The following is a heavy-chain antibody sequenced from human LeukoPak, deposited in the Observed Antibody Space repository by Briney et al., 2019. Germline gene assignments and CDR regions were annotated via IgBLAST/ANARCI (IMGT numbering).Heavy chain of an antibody. J-gene: IGHJ5*02. Sequence: ASVKGSCKASGYTFTGYYMHWVRQAPGQGLEWMGWINPNSGGTNYAQKFQGRVTMTRDTSISTAYMELSRLRSDDTAVYYCARDSGVGATPTAWGQGTLVTVSS. CDR1: GYTFTGYY. CDR3: ARDSGVGATPTA. V-gene: IGHV1-2*02. CDR2: INPNSGGT. D-gene: IGHD1-26*01.